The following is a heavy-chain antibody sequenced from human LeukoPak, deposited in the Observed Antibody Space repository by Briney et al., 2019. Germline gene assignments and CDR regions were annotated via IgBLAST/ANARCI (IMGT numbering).Heavy chain of an antibody. CDR2: ISGSGGST. V-gene: IGHV3-23*01. D-gene: IGHD5-12*01. J-gene: IGHJ6*02. CDR3: AKDQIVATIFSPYYYYGMDV. CDR1: GLTFSSYA. Sequence: GGSLRLSCAASGLTFSSYAMSWVRQAPGKGLEWVSAISGSGGSTYYADSVKGRFTISRDNSKNTLYLQMNSLRAEDTAVYYCAKDQIVATIFSPYYYYGMDVWSQGTTVTVSS.